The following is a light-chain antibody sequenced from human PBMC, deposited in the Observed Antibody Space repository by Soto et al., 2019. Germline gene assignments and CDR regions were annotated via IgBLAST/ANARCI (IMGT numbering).Light chain of an antibody. J-gene: IGKJ4*01. CDR1: YAVGKD. CDR3: QQYDDLPFT. Sequence: DIHRTQSPCCLFGSVGDRVTLPCQVSYAVGKDLTWYQQKPGKAPKLLIYEASNLETGVPSRFSGSGSGTDFTFTINSLQPEDIATYYCQQYDDLPFTFGGGTKVEIK. V-gene: IGKV1-33*01. CDR2: EAS.